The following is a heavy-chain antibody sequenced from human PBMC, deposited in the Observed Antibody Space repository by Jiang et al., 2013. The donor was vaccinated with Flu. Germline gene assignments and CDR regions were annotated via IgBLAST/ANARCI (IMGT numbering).Heavy chain of an antibody. V-gene: IGHV1-46*03. CDR2: INPRSGRA. CDR3: ARGSTVSTSMDYYFDY. D-gene: IGHD5-18*01. CDR1: GYIFTSRH. Sequence: SGAEVKTTGASMKVSCKASGYIFTSRHMHCVRQAPGQGFEWMGMINPRSGRATYAQKFQGRVTMTRDTSTSTVYVEMTSLRLDDTAIYYCARGSTVSTSMDYYFDYWGQGALVTVSS. J-gene: IGHJ4*02.